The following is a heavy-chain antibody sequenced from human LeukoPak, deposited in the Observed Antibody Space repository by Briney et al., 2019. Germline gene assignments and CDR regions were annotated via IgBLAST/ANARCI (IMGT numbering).Heavy chain of an antibody. CDR1: GFTFSSDW. CDR3: AMCGSQLFDY. J-gene: IGHJ4*02. D-gene: IGHD2-15*01. V-gene: IGHV3-7*01. Sequence: GGSLRLSCAASGFTFSSDWMSWVRQAPGKGLEWVANIKQDGSEKCYVDSVKGRFTISRDNAKNSLYLQMNSLRAEDTAVYYCAMCGSQLFDYWGQGTLVTVSS. CDR2: IKQDGSEK.